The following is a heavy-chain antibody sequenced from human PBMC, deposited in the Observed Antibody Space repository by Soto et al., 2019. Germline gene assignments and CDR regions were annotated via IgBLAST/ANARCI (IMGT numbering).Heavy chain of an antibody. V-gene: IGHV4-34*01. D-gene: IGHD3-22*01. CDR3: ARGLYYDSSGYYYYYGMDV. J-gene: IGHJ6*02. CDR2: IKHSGST. Sequence: SETLSLTCAVYGGSFSGYYWSWIRQPPGKGLEWIGEIKHSGSTNYNPSLKSRVTIAVDTSKNQFSMKLTSVTAADTAVYYCARGLYYDSSGYYYYYGMDVWGQGTTVTVSS. CDR1: GGSFSGYY.